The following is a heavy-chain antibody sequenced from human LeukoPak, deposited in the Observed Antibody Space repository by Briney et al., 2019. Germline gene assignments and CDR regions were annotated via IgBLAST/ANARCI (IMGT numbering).Heavy chain of an antibody. CDR3: ATAPYYFDC. CDR1: GFTFSRFG. D-gene: IGHD2-15*01. J-gene: IGHJ4*02. Sequence: PGGSLRLSCAASGFTFSRFGMSWVRQAPGKGLEWVSAISGSGGRIYYADSVKGRFTISRDNSKNTLYLQMSSLRAEDTAVYYCATAPYYFDCWGQGTLVTVSS. CDR2: ISGSGGRI. V-gene: IGHV3-23*01.